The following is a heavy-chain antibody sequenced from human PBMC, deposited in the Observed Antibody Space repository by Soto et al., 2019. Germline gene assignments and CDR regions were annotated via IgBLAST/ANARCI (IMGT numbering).Heavy chain of an antibody. V-gene: IGHV2-5*02. CDR1: GFSLSTSGVG. J-gene: IGHJ4*02. D-gene: IGHD2-15*01. Sequence: QITLKESGPTLVKPTQTLTLTCTFSGFSLSTSGVGVGWIRQPPGKALEWLALIYWDDDKRYSPSLKSRLTITKDTSKNQVVLTMTNMDPVDTATYYWAHSPHNPLGGLTNFDYWGQGTLVTVSS. CDR3: AHSPHNPLGGLTNFDY. CDR2: IYWDDDK.